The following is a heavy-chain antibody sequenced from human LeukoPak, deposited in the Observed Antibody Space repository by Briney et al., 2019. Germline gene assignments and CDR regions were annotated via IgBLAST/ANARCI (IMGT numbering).Heavy chain of an antibody. D-gene: IGHD3-22*01. V-gene: IGHV4-30-4*01. CDR2: IYYSGST. CDR3: ARDPDLGDSSGYYYYGMDV. CDR1: GGSISSGDYY. Sequence: PSETLSLTCTASGGSISSGDYYWSWIRQPPGKGLEWIGYIYYSGSTYYNPSPKSRVTISVDTSKNQFSLKLSSVTAADTAVYYCARDPDLGDSSGYYYYGMDVWGQGTTVTVSS. J-gene: IGHJ6*02.